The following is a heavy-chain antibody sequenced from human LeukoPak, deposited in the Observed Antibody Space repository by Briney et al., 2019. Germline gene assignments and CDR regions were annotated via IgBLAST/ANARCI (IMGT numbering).Heavy chain of an antibody. V-gene: IGHV3-21*01. CDR3: ARAIFSRGWYLVDY. J-gene: IGHJ4*02. D-gene: IGHD6-19*01. CDR2: ISNRIDYI. CDR1: GFPFSSYS. Sequence: GGSLRLSCAASGFPFSSYSMNWVRRAPGRGLEWVSSISNRIDYIYYADSVKGRFTISREKAKNSLYMQMNSLRAEDTAVYYCARAIFSRGWYLVDYWGQGTLVTVSS.